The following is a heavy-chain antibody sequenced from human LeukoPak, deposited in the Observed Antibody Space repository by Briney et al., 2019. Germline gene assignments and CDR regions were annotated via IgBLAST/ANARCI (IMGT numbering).Heavy chain of an antibody. D-gene: IGHD6-13*01. J-gene: IGHJ4*02. Sequence: GASVKVSCKASGYTFTSYDINWVRQATGQGLEWMGWMNPNSGNTNYAQKLQGRVTMTTDTSTSTAYMELRSLRSDDTAVYYCARDLSGDSSSWSIKGELWGYFDYWGQGTLVTVSS. CDR2: MNPNSGNT. CDR3: ARDLSGDSSSWSIKGELWGYFDY. CDR1: GYTFTSYD. V-gene: IGHV1-18*01.